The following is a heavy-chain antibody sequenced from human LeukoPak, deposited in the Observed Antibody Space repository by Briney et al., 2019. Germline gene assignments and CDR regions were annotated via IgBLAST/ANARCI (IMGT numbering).Heavy chain of an antibody. CDR2: IYPGDSDT. J-gene: IGHJ5*02. V-gene: IGHV5-51*01. D-gene: IGHD3/OR15-3a*01. CDR1: GYSFTSYW. CDR3: ARTVPMDHSDNNWFDP. Sequence: GESLKISCKGSGYSFTSYWIGWVRQMPGKGLEWMGIIYPGDSDTRYSPSFQGQVTISADKSISTAYLQWSSLKASDTAMYYCARTVPMDHSDNNWFDPWGQGTLVTVSS.